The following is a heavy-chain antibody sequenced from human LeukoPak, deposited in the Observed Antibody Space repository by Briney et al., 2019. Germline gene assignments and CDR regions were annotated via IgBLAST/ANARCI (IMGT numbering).Heavy chain of an antibody. J-gene: IGHJ6*03. Sequence: ASVKVSCKASGGTFTSYDINWVRQATGQGLEWMGWMNPNSGNTGYAQKFQGRVTITRNTSISTAYMELSSLRSEDTAVYYCARGPSAMVYYYYMDVWGKGTTVTVSS. CDR2: MNPNSGNT. CDR3: ARGPSAMVYYYYMDV. V-gene: IGHV1-8*03. CDR1: GGTFTSYD. D-gene: IGHD5-18*01.